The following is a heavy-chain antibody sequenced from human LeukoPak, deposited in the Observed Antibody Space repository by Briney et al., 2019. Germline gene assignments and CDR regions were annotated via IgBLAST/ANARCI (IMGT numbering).Heavy chain of an antibody. J-gene: IGHJ4*02. V-gene: IGHV3-33*01. CDR2: MWYDGSNE. CDR3: ARAGGYSFGPGGY. Sequence: GGSLRLSCAASGFTFSNYAMHWVRQAPGKGLEWVAVMWYDGSNEYYTDSVKGRFTISRDNSKNTLYLQMNSLRAEDTAVYYCARAGGYSFGPGGYWGLGTLVTVSS. D-gene: IGHD5-18*01. CDR1: GFTFSNYA.